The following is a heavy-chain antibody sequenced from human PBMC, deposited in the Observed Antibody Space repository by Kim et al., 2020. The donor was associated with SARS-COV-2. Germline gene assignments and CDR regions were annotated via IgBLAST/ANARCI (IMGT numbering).Heavy chain of an antibody. CDR1: GFTFNNFG. CDR2: IWYEGSKK. D-gene: IGHD3-16*01. J-gene: IGHJ6*02. V-gene: IGHV3-30*02. CDR3: AKDDWFFLITFGRESGDGDV. Sequence: GGSLRLSCAASGFTFNNFGMHWVRQAPGKGLEWVALIWYEGSKKYYADSLKGRFTISRDSSKNTLYLQMDSLRPEDTAVYFCAKDDWFFLITFGRESGDGDVWGQETSVRVSS.